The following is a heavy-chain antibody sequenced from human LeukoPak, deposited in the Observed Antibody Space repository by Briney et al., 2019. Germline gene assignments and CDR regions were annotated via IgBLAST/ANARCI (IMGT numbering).Heavy chain of an antibody. CDR1: GFTFSNYG. CDR2: ISGSGDNT. J-gene: IGHJ4*02. D-gene: IGHD2-2*01. Sequence: GGSLRLSCAASGFTFSNYGMNWVRQGPGKGLEWVSAISGSGDNTYYADSVKGRFTISRDNSKNTLYLQMNSLRAEDTAVYYGAKEKGKYHPFDYWGQGTLVTVSS. CDR3: AKEKGKYHPFDY. V-gene: IGHV3-23*01.